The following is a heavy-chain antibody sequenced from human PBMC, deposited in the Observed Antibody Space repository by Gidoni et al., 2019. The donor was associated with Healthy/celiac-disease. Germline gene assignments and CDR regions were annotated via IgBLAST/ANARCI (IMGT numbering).Heavy chain of an antibody. CDR1: GFTFSSYA. D-gene: IGHD2-15*01. CDR2: ISYDGSNK. Sequence: QVQLVESGGGVVQPGRPLRLSCAASGFTFSSYAMPWVRQAPGKGLEWVAVISYDGSNKYDADSVKGRFTITRDNSKNTLYLQMNSLRAEDTAVYYWARDACSGGSCDKGDWGQGTLVTVSS. J-gene: IGHJ4*02. CDR3: ARDACSGGSCDKGD. V-gene: IGHV3-30-3*01.